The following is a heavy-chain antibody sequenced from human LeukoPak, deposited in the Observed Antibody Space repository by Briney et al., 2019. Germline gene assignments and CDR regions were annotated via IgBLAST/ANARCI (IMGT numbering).Heavy chain of an antibody. V-gene: IGHV3-23*01. J-gene: IGHJ6*03. CDR1: GFTFSSYG. CDR3: AKGGAVSSKSITMIRGTRRYYYYMDV. Sequence: GGSLRLSCGASGFTFSSYGMSWVRQAPGKGLEWVSSFSDSGERTFYADSVKGRFTISRDNSKNTLFLQVNSLRAEDTAVYYCAKGGAVSSKSITMIRGTRRYYYYMDVWGKGTTVTISS. CDR2: FSDSGERT. D-gene: IGHD3-10*01.